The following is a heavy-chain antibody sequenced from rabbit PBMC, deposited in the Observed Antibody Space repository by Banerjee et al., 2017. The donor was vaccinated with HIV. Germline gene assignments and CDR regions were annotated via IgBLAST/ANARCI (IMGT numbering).Heavy chain of an antibody. J-gene: IGHJ4*01. D-gene: IGHD1-1*01. CDR3: XRXXXDYVNMNL. CDR2: IYNGDGST. Sequence: QEQLVESGGGLVQPEGSLTLTCTASGFSFSSSNYMCWVRQAPGKGLEWIGCIYNGDGSTYYATWAKGRFTXSKTSSTTXTLQMTXLXXADTAXXXXXRXXXDYVNMNLWGPGTLXTVS. V-gene: IGHV1S45*01. CDR1: GFSFSSSNY.